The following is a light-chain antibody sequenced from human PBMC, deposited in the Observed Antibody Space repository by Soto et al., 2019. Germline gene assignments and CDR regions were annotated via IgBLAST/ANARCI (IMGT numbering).Light chain of an antibody. Sequence: EIVLTQSPGTLSVSPGERATLSCRASQSVSSKLAWYQQKPGQAPRLLFYGASTGATGIPARFSGSGSETEFNLYISSLQSEDFAVYYCQQYNNWPGTFGQGTKVEIK. CDR1: QSVSSK. CDR2: GAS. CDR3: QQYNNWPGT. J-gene: IGKJ1*01. V-gene: IGKV3-15*01.